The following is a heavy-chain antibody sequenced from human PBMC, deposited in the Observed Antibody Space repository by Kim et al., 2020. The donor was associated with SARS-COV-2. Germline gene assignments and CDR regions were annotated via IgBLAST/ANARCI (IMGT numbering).Heavy chain of an antibody. CDR3: AKQKKTPSDIMTGYYDPPRALDY. V-gene: IGHV3-23*01. Sequence: GGSLRLSCVASGFTFSSYAMSWVRQAPGKGLEWVSAISGSGGSTYYADSVKGRFTISRDNSKNTLYLQMNSLRAEDTAVYYCAKQKKTPSDIMTGYYDPPRALDYWGQGTLVTVSS. D-gene: IGHD3-9*01. CDR1: GFTFSSYA. CDR2: ISGSGGST. J-gene: IGHJ4*02.